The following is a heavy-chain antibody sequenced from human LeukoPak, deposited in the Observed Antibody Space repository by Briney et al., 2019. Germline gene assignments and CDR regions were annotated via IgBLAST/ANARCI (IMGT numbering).Heavy chain of an antibody. Sequence: LSGGSLRLSCAASGFTFSNYAMSWVRQAPGKGLEWVAFIRYDGSNKYYADSVKGRFTISRDNSKNTLYLQMNSLRAEDTAVYYCAKDRYSSSWSMMNYFDYWGQGTLVTVSS. CDR1: GFTFSNYA. CDR3: AKDRYSSSWSMMNYFDY. CDR2: IRYDGSNK. J-gene: IGHJ4*02. V-gene: IGHV3-30*02. D-gene: IGHD6-13*01.